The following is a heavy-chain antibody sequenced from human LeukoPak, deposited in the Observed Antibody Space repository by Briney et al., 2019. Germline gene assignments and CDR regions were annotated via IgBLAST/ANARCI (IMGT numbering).Heavy chain of an antibody. CDR3: AKDTTPPKAGFDP. V-gene: IGHV3-30*02. CDR1: GFTFSSYG. J-gene: IGHJ5*02. Sequence: QTGGSLRLSCAASGFTFSSYGMHWVRQAPGKGLEWVAFIRYDRSNKYYADSVKGRFTISRDNSKNTLYLQMNSLRAEDTAVYYCAKDTTPPKAGFDPWGQGTLVTVSS. CDR2: IRYDRSNK. D-gene: IGHD1-14*01.